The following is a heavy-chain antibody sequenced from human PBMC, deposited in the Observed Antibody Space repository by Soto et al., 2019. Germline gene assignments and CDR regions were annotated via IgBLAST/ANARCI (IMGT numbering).Heavy chain of an antibody. Sequence: RQAPGKGLEWVSAISGSGGSTYYADSVKGRFTISRDNSKNTLYLQMNSLRAEDTAVYYCAKSGKEYYYGMDVWGQGTTVTVSS. D-gene: IGHD1-1*01. CDR3: AKSGKEYYYGMDV. V-gene: IGHV3-23*01. CDR2: ISGSGGST. J-gene: IGHJ6*02.